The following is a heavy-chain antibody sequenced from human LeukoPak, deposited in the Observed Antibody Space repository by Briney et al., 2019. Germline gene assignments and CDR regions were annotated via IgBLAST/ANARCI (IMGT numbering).Heavy chain of an antibody. V-gene: IGHV3-21*04. J-gene: IGHJ6*03. CDR1: GVTFSSYS. CDR2: ISSSSSYI. D-gene: IGHD1-26*01. CDR3: ARVTGRDYYYYYMDV. Sequence: GGSLRLSCAASGVTFSSYSMNWVRQAPGKGLEWVSSISSSSSYIYYADSVKGRFTISRDNYKNTLYLQMHNLRAEDTAVYYCARVTGRDYYYYYMDVWGKGATVTISS.